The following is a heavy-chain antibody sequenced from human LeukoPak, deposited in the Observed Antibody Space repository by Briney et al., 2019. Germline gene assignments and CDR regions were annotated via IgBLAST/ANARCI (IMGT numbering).Heavy chain of an antibody. CDR1: GYTFTGYY. J-gene: IGHJ3*02. CDR3: ATFMILDEGDFDI. CDR2: ISPNSGGT. Sequence: ASVKVSCKASGYTFTGYYIHWVRQAPGHGLEWMGRISPNSGGTNFAQKFQGRVTMTRDTSINTAYMELSRLRSDDTAVFYCATFMILDEGDFDIWGQGTMVTVSS. D-gene: IGHD3-16*01. V-gene: IGHV1-2*06.